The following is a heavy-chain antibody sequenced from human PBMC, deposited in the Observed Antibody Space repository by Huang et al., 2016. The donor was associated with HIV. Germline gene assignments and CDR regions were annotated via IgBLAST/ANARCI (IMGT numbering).Heavy chain of an antibody. CDR1: GFTFSDYS. J-gene: IGHJ3*02. V-gene: IGHV3-21*06. Sequence: EVQLVESGGGLVRPGGSLTLSCAASGFTFSDYSMSWVRQGPGKGLEWVSHISGSSTYIYNVDSVKGRFAISRDNAKNLLFLQMNSLRAEDTALYYCARRYNWNYVAHGFDIWGQGTMVTVSS. D-gene: IGHD1-7*01. CDR3: ARRYNWNYVAHGFDI. CDR2: ISGSSTYI.